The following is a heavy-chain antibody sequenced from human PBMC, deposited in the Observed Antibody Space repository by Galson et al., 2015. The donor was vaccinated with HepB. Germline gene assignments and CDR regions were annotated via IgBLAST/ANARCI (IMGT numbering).Heavy chain of an antibody. CDR3: TRHSGAVASPNWFDP. J-gene: IGHJ5*02. CDR2: IRSKANSYAT. Sequence: SLRLSCAASGFTFSGSAMHWVRQASGKGLEWVGRIRSKANSYATAYAASVKGRFTTSRDDSKNTAYLQMNSLKTEDTAVYYCTRHSGAVASPNWFDPWGQGTLVTVSS. V-gene: IGHV3-73*01. D-gene: IGHD6-19*01. CDR1: GFTFSGSA.